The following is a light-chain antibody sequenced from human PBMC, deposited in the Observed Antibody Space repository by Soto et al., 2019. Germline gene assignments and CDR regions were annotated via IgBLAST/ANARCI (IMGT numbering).Light chain of an antibody. CDR1: QDIHTW. Sequence: DTQMTQSPSSVSASVGDRVTIFCRASQDIHTWLAWYQQKPGKAPNLLIYGASILQSGVPSRFSGSGSGTDFTLTISSLQPEDSATYYCQQANSFPFTFGPGTKVDV. CDR2: GAS. V-gene: IGKV1-12*01. J-gene: IGKJ3*01. CDR3: QQANSFPFT.